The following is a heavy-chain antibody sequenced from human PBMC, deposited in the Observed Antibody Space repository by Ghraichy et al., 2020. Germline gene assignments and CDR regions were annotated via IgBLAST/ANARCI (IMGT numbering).Heavy chain of an antibody. CDR1: GGSISSSRYY. J-gene: IGHJ3*02. V-gene: IGHV4-39*07. CDR2: IYYSGST. CDR3: ARHQDPSDYGYVQRGAFDI. D-gene: IGHD4-17*01. Sequence: SETLSLTCTVSGGSISSSRYYWGWIRQPPGKGLEWIGSIYYSGSTYYNPSLKSRVTISIDTSKNQFSLKLSSVTAADTAVYYCARHQDPSDYGYVQRGAFDIWGQGTMVTVSS.